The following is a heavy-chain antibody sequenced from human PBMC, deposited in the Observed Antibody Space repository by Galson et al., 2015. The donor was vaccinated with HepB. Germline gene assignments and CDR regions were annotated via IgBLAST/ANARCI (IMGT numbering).Heavy chain of an antibody. J-gene: IGHJ6*02. CDR1: GITFSNYW. Sequence: SLRLSCAGSGITFSNYWMSWVRQAPGKGLEWVANIKQDGSGEYYVDSVRGRFTISGDNAKNSLYLQMNSLRAEDTAVYYCVRVGRWVRDWLDGMDAWGQGTTVTVSS. CDR2: IKQDGSGE. V-gene: IGHV3-7*03. CDR3: VRVGRWVRDWLDGMDA. D-gene: IGHD3-9*01.